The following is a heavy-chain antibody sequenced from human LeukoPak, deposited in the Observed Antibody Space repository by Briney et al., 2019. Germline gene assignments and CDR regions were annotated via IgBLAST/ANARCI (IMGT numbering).Heavy chain of an antibody. CDR3: ARSQLRFLEWLSLTENWFDP. D-gene: IGHD3-3*01. CDR2: IYYSEST. J-gene: IGHJ5*02. Sequence: SETLSLTCTVSGGSISSSSYYWGWIRQPPGKGLEWIGSIYYSESTYYNPSLKSRVTISVDTSKNQFYLKLSSVTAADTAVYYCARSQLRFLEWLSLTENWFDPWGQGTLVTVSS. V-gene: IGHV4-39*07. CDR1: GGSISSSSYY.